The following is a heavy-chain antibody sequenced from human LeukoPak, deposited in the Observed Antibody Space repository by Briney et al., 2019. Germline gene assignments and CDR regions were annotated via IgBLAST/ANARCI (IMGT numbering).Heavy chain of an antibody. Sequence: GGSLRLSCAASGFTFSSYSMNWVRQAPGKGLEWVSSISSSSSYIYYADSVKGRFTISRDNAKNSLYLQMNSLRAEDTAVYYCARHRAAAGINLFDYWGQGTLVTVSS. CDR2: ISSSSSYI. D-gene: IGHD6-13*01. V-gene: IGHV3-21*01. J-gene: IGHJ4*02. CDR3: ARHRAAAGINLFDY. CDR1: GFTFSSYS.